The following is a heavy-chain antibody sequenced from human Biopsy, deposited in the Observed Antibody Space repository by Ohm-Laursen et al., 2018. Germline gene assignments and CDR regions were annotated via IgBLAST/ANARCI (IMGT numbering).Heavy chain of an antibody. J-gene: IGHJ4*02. CDR3: AKCMTGGSNYYFHH. Sequence: GSLRLSCAASGFTFSSYAMNWVRQAPGKGLEWVSVINTSGGSTHYAVSVKGRFTISRDNSKNTLYLQMNSLRGEDTAAYYCAKCMTGGSNYYFHHCGQGTLVTVSS. CDR1: GFTFSSYA. CDR2: INTSGGST. V-gene: IGHV3-23*01. D-gene: IGHD2-8*01.